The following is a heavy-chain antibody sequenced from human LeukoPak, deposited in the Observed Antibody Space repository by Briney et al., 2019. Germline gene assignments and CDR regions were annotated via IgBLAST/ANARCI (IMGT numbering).Heavy chain of an antibody. CDR1: GFTFSSYA. CDR2: ISYDGSNK. J-gene: IGHJ4*02. D-gene: IGHD2-15*01. CDR3: AKDQEDIVVVVAATKERFDY. Sequence: GGSLRLSCAASGFTFSSYAMHWVRQAPGKGLEWVAVISYDGSNKYYADSVKGRFTISRDNSKNTLYLQMNSLRAEDTAVYYCAKDQEDIVVVVAATKERFDYWGQGTLVTVSS. V-gene: IGHV3-30-3*01.